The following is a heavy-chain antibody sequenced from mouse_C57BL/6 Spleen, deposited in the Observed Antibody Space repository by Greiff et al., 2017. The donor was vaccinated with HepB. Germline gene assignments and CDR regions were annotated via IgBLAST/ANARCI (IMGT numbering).Heavy chain of an antibody. CDR1: GFTFSSYT. D-gene: IGHD1-1*01. J-gene: IGHJ1*03. CDR2: ISGGGGNT. V-gene: IGHV5-9*01. Sequence: EVMLVESGGGLVKPGGSLKLSCAASGFTFSSYTMSWVRQTPEKRLEWVATISGGGGNTYYPDSVKGRFTISRDNAKNTLYLQMSSLRSEDTALYYCARGYGSSYEWYFDVWGTGTTVTVSS. CDR3: ARGYGSSYEWYFDV.